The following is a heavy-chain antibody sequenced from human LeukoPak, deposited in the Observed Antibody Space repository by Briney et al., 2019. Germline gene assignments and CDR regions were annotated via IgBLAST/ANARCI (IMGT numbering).Heavy chain of an antibody. J-gene: IGHJ4*02. Sequence: SETLSLTCTVSGGSISSADYYWSWIRQPPGKGLEWIGYIYYSGSTYYNPSLKSRVTISVDTSNNQFSLKLSSVTAADTAVYYCARAPYDSSGYYYFDYWGQGTLVTASS. CDR2: IYYSGST. CDR3: ARAPYDSSGYYYFDY. D-gene: IGHD3-22*01. CDR1: GGSISSADYY. V-gene: IGHV4-30-4*01.